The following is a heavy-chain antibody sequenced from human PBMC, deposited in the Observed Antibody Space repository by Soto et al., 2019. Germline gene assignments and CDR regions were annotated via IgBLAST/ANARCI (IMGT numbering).Heavy chain of an antibody. V-gene: IGHV1-58*01. CDR2: IAVGSGYT. CDR3: AADATAWQQMVPSDY. CDR1: GFTFTSSA. J-gene: IGHJ4*02. D-gene: IGHD2-8*01. Sequence: SVKVSCKASGFTFTSSAFQWVRQARGQRLERVGWIAVGSGYTNYAQRFQDRVTLTRDMSTATTYMELSRLTSEDTAIYYCAADATAWQQMVPSDYWGQGTLVTVSS.